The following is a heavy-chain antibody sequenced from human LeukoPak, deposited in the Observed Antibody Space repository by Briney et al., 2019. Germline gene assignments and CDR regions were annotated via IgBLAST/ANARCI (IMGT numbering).Heavy chain of an antibody. Sequence: GGSLRLSCAASGFTFSDYYMSWIRQAPGKGLEWVSYISSSGSTIYYADSVKGRFTISRDNAKNSLYLQMNGLRAEDTATYYCARGLPATLLDYWGQGTLVTVSS. V-gene: IGHV3-11*01. D-gene: IGHD2-2*01. CDR1: GFTFSDYY. CDR3: ARGLPATLLDY. J-gene: IGHJ4*02. CDR2: ISSSGSTI.